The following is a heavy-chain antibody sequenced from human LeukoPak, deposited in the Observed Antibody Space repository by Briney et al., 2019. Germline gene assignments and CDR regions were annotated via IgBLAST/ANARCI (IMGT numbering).Heavy chain of an antibody. J-gene: IGHJ4*02. Sequence: GASVKVSCKTSGYSFIAYYIHWVRQAPGQGLEWMGWINPKTGDTRYAQKLRGRVTMTRDTSVSTVYMDLSGLRSDDTAVYFCARDGYRNEPDYWGRGTLVTVSS. CDR1: GYSFIAYY. D-gene: IGHD5-24*01. CDR3: ARDGYRNEPDY. V-gene: IGHV1-2*02. CDR2: INPKTGDT.